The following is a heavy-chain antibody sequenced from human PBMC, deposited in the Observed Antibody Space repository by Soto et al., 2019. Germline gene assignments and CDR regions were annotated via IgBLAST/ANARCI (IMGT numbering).Heavy chain of an antibody. CDR3: AKARMKGTNYPTGSY. J-gene: IGHJ4*02. CDR2: ISCDNGNT. Sequence: ASVKVSCKASGYTFTNYGINWVRQAPGQGLEWMGWISCDNGNTKYAQKVQGRVTMTRDTSTSTAYMEVKSLTSDDTAVYFCAKARMKGTNYPTGSYWGKGPLVTV. D-gene: IGHD3-10*01. V-gene: IGHV1-18*01. CDR1: GYTFTNYG.